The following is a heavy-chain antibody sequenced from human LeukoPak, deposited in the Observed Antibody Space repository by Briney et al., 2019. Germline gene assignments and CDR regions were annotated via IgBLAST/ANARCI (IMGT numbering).Heavy chain of an antibody. Sequence: GGSLRLSCAASGFTPSSYWMSWVRQAPGKGLEWVANIKQDGSEKYYVHTVKGRFTISRDNAKNSLYLQMNSLRAEDTAVYYCARESCGGDCYSINWFDPWGRGTLVTVTS. V-gene: IGHV3-7*01. CDR3: ARESCGGDCYSINWFDP. CDR1: GFTPSSYW. D-gene: IGHD2-21*02. CDR2: IKQDGSEK. J-gene: IGHJ5*02.